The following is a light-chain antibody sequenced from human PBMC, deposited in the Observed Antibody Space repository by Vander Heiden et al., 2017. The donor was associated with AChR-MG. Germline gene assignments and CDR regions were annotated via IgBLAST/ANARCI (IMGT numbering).Light chain of an antibody. J-gene: IGKJ4*01. Sequence: DIQMAQTPSSLSASVGDRVVITCQASQPTSDYLNWYHQKPGEPPKLLIHAATRLQRGVPSRFSGSGSATFFTLSISGLQPEDVGTYYCQRYDNVMTLTFGGGTKVEIK. CDR2: AAT. CDR1: QPTSDY. V-gene: IGKV1-33*01. CDR3: QRYDNVMTLT.